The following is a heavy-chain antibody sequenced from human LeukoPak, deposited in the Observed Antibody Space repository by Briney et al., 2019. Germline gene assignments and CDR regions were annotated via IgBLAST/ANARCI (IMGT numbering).Heavy chain of an antibody. CDR2: ISGSGGST. V-gene: IGHV3-23*01. J-gene: IGHJ4*02. CDR3: AKISTGYSSEIHY. CDR1: GFTFSSYA. Sequence: GGSLRLSCAASGFTFSSYAMSWVRQAPGKGREWVSAISGSGGSTYYADSVKGRFTISRDNSKNTLYLQMNSLRAEDTAVYYCAKISTGYSSEIHYWGQGTLVTVSS. D-gene: IGHD6-25*01.